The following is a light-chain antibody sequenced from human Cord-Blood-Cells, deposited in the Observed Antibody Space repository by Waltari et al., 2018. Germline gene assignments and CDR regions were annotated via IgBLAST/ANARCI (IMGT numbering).Light chain of an antibody. J-gene: IGKJ4*01. Sequence: DIQMTQSPSSLSASVGDRVTITCQASQDISNYLNLYQQKPGKAPKLLIYDASNLETGVQSRFSGSGSGTDFTFTISSLQPEDIATYYCQQYDNLPLTFGGGTKVEIK. CDR2: DAS. CDR3: QQYDNLPLT. CDR1: QDISNY. V-gene: IGKV1-33*01.